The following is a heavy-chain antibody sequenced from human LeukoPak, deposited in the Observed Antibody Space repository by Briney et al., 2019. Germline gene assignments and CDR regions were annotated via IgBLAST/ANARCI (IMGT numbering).Heavy chain of an antibody. V-gene: IGHV4-59*01. J-gene: IGHJ3*02. CDR1: GGSISSYY. Sequence: SETLSLTCTVSGGSISSYYWSWIRQPPGKGLGWIGYIYYSGSTNYNPSLKSRVTISVDTSKNQFSLKLSSVTAADTAVYYCARETGSSFDAFDIWGQGTMVTVSS. D-gene: IGHD1-26*01. CDR2: IYYSGST. CDR3: ARETGSSFDAFDI.